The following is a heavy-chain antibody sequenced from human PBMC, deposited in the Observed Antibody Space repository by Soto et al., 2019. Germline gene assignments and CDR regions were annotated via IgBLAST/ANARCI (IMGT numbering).Heavy chain of an antibody. V-gene: IGHV1-18*04. Sequence: QVQLVQSGAEGKKPGASVKVSCKAFGYTFTTYGISWVRQAPGQGLEWMGWINPYNHNTYYAQKIQGRVTMTTDTSTSTAYMELRSLRSDDSAIYYCARAEKWVTGNMGGYWGQGTLVTVYS. CDR2: INPYNHNT. D-gene: IGHD1-20*01. J-gene: IGHJ4*02. CDR1: GYTFTTYG. CDR3: ARAEKWVTGNMGGY.